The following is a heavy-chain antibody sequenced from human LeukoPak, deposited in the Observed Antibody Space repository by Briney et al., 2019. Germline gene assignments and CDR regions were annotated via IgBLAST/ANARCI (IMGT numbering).Heavy chain of an antibody. D-gene: IGHD6-6*01. V-gene: IGHV3-23*01. J-gene: IGHJ4*02. CDR1: GFTFSSYA. CDR2: ISGSGGST. CDR3: AKDLGIAARPIRNFDY. Sequence: PGGSLRLSCAASGFTFSSYAMSWVRQAPGKGLEWVSAISGSGGSTYYADSVKGRFTISRGNSKNTLYLQMNSLRAEDTAVYYCAKDLGIAARPIRNFDYWGQGTLVTVSS.